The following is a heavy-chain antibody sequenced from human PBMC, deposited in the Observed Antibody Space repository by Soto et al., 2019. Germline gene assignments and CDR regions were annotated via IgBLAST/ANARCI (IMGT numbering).Heavy chain of an antibody. Sequence: QVQLVQSGTELKKPGSSVKVSCKASGDSFSNYVVTWVRQAPGLGLEWMGAFTPIFGTAHYAQKFQDRVTITADESATTAYMELSGLSSDDTAVYYCARVQSYYYAGSGYYAFDYWGQGTLVTVSS. CDR3: ARVQSYYYAGSGYYAFDY. D-gene: IGHD3-22*01. J-gene: IGHJ4*02. V-gene: IGHV1-69*01. CDR2: FTPIFGTA. CDR1: GDSFSNYV.